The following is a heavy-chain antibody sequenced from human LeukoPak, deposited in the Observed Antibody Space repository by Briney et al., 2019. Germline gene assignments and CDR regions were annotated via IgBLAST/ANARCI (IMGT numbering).Heavy chain of an antibody. CDR2: INPNSGGT. Sequence: ASVKVSCKVSGYTLTELSMHWVRQAPGQGLEWMGWINPNSGGTNYAQKFQGRVTMTRDTSISTAYMELSRLRSDDTAVYYCARVYARYCSGGSCYSWLGYWGQGTLVTVSS. CDR1: GYTLTELS. D-gene: IGHD2-15*01. CDR3: ARVYARYCSGGSCYSWLGY. J-gene: IGHJ4*02. V-gene: IGHV1-2*02.